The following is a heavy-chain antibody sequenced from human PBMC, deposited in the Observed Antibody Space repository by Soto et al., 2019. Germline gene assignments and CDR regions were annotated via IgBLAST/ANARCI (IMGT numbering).Heavy chain of an antibody. CDR2: ISHDGSNK. CDR1: GFTFSSYG. CDR3: AKDGNSGSYAFDP. V-gene: IGHV3-30*18. Sequence: QVQLVESGGGVVQPGRSLRLSCAASGFTFSSYGMHWVRQAPGKGLEWVAVISHDGSNKYYADSVKGRFTISRDNSKNTLYLQMNSLTAEDTAVYYCAKDGNSGSYAFDPWGQGTLVTVSS. D-gene: IGHD1-26*01. J-gene: IGHJ5*02.